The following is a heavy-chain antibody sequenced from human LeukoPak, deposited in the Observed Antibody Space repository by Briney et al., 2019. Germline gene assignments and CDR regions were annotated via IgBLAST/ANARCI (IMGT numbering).Heavy chain of an antibody. CDR2: IYSGGST. V-gene: IGHV3-66*01. Sequence: GGSLRLSCAASEFSVGSNYMTWVRQAPGKGLEWVSLIYSGGSTYYADSVKGRFTISRDNSKNTLYLQMNSLRAEDTAVYYCAREQTSITTFGMDVWGKGTTVIVSS. CDR1: EFSVGSNY. CDR3: AREQTSITTFGMDV. J-gene: IGHJ6*04. D-gene: IGHD1-1*01.